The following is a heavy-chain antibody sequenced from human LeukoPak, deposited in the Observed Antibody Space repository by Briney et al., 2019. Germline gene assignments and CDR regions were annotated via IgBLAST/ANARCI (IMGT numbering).Heavy chain of an antibody. V-gene: IGHV4-39*07. Sequence: PSETLSLTCTVSGGSISSSSYYWGWIRQPPGKGLEWIGSIYYSGSTYYNPSLKSRVTISVDTSKNQFSLKLSSVTAADTAVYYYARDSQLWPLVEYFQHWGQGTLVTVSS. CDR3: ARDSQLWPLVEYFQH. D-gene: IGHD5-18*01. J-gene: IGHJ1*01. CDR2: IYYSGST. CDR1: GGSISSSSYY.